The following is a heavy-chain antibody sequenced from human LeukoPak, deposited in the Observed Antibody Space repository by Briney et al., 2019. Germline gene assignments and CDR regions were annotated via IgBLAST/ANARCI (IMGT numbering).Heavy chain of an antibody. Sequence: PGGSLRLSCAASGFTFTSYAMSWVRQAPGKGLEWVSSISGSGGSTYYADSVKGRFTISRDNSKNTLYLQMNSLRADDTAAYYCAKDRSDSSSSSVYWGQGTLVTVSS. V-gene: IGHV3-23*01. D-gene: IGHD6-6*01. CDR3: AKDRSDSSSSSVY. J-gene: IGHJ4*02. CDR1: GFTFTSYA. CDR2: ISGSGGST.